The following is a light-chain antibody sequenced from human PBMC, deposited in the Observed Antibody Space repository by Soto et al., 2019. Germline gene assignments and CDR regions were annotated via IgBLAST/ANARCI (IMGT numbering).Light chain of an antibody. CDR2: EVV. Sequence: QSALTQPPSASGSPGQSVTISCTGTKNDIGVYDFVSWYQHHPGKAPRLIIYEVVQRPSGVPDRFSGSKSGNTASLTVSGLQAADEADYYCASYTISSTSVIFGRGTKVTVL. CDR3: ASYTISSTSVI. J-gene: IGLJ2*01. CDR1: KNDIGVYDF. V-gene: IGLV2-8*01.